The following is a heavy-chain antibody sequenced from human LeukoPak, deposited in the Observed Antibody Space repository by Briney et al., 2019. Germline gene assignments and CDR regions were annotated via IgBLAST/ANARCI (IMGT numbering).Heavy chain of an antibody. CDR2: ISAYNGNT. Sequence: GASVKVSCKASGYTFTSYGISWVRQAPGQGLEWMGWISAYNGNTNYAQKLQGRVTMTTDTSTSTAYMELRSLRSDGTAVYYCARDSGSYSGDYYYYMDVWGKGTTVTVSS. V-gene: IGHV1-18*01. CDR1: GYTFTSYG. J-gene: IGHJ6*03. D-gene: IGHD1-26*01. CDR3: ARDSGSYSGDYYYYMDV.